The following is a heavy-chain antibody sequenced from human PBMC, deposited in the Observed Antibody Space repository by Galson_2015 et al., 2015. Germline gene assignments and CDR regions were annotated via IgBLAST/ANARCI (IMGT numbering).Heavy chain of an antibody. J-gene: IGHJ6*02. Sequence: VKVCCKAAGYTFTSYDIYWVRQATGQGLVWRGWMNPNSGNTGYEQKFQGRVTMTRNTSMSTASMELSSLRSDDTAVYYCARGARIEVAGALETDYYYGMDVWGQGTTVTVSS. CDR2: MNPNSGNT. CDR1: GYTFTSYD. V-gene: IGHV1-8*01. D-gene: IGHD6-19*01. CDR3: ARGARIEVAGALETDYYYGMDV.